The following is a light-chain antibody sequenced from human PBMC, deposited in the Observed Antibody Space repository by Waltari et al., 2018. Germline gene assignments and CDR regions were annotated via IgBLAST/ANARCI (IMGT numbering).Light chain of an antibody. CDR3: QHFVRLPAT. V-gene: IGKV3-20*01. Sequence: CRASQSVSRALAWYQQKPGQAPRLLIYGASSRATGIPDRFSGSGSGTDFSLTISRLEPEDFAVYYCQHFVRLPATFGQGTKVEIK. CDR2: GAS. J-gene: IGKJ1*01. CDR1: QSVSRA.